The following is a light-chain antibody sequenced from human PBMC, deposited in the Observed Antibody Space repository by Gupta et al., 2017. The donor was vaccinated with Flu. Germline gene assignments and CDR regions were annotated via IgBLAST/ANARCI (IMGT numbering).Light chain of an antibody. CDR3: QQYNNYSGM. CDR2: KAS. J-gene: IGKJ1*01. Sequence: PSPLSASVGDRVTITCRASQSISSWLAWYQQKPGKAPKLLIYKASSLQSGVPSRFSGSGSGTEFTLTISSLQPDDFATYYCQQYNNYSGMFGQGTKVEIK. V-gene: IGKV1-5*03. CDR1: QSISSW.